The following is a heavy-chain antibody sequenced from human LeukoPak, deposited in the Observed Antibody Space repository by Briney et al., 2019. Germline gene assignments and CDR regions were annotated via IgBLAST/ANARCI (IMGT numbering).Heavy chain of an antibody. V-gene: IGHV3-23*01. CDR1: GFTFNSYA. Sequence: GGSLRLSCAASGFTFNSYAMSCVRQAPGKGLEWVSTISGFGGSTYYADSVKGRFTISRDNSKNTLYLQMNSLRAEDTAVYYCATLRHYWGQGTLVTVSS. CDR2: ISGFGGST. D-gene: IGHD3-9*01. CDR3: ATLRHY. J-gene: IGHJ4*02.